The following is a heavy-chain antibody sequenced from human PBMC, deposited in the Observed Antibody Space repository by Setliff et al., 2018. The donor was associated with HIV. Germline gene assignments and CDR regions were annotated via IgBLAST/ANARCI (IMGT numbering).Heavy chain of an antibody. Sequence: SETLSLTCTVSGGSISSGGYYWSWIRQPAGKGLEWIGRIYPSGSTNYNPSLKSRVTISVDTSKNQFSLKLSSVTAADTAAYFCARVSTDYVWGSFLSSGPYYFDFWGQGALVTVSS. J-gene: IGHJ4*02. V-gene: IGHV4-61*02. CDR3: ARVSTDYVWGSFLSSGPYYFDF. CDR2: IYPSGST. CDR1: GGSISSGGYY. D-gene: IGHD3-16*01.